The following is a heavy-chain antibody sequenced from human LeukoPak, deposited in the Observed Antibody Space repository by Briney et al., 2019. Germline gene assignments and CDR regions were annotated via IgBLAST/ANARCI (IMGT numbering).Heavy chain of an antibody. CDR2: INPNSGGT. J-gene: IGHJ4*02. V-gene: IGHV1-2*02. CDR3: ARVSSVVVARY. D-gene: IGHD5-12*01. Sequence: ASVTVSCKASGYTFTGYYMHWVRQAPGQGLEWMGWINPNSGGTNYAQKFQGRVTMTRDTSISTAYMELSRLRSDDTAVYYCARVSSVVVARYWGQETLVTVSS. CDR1: GYTFTGYY.